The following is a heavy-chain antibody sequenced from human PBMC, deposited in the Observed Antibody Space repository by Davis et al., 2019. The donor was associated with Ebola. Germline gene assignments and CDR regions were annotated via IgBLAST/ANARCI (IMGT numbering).Heavy chain of an antibody. CDR3: TRGLYGYGMDV. CDR2: IYSGGST. D-gene: IGHD2-8*01. V-gene: IGHV3-53*01. CDR1: GFTVSSNY. Sequence: GESLKISCAASGFTVSSNYMSWVRQAPGKGLEWVSVIYSGGSTYYADSVKGRFTISRDNAKNSLFLQMNSLRAEDTALYYCTRGLYGYGMDVWGPGTTVTVSS. J-gene: IGHJ6*02.